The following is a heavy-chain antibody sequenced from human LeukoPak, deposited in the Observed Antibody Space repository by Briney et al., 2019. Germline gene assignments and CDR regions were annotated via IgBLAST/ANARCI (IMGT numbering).Heavy chain of an antibody. Sequence: SETLSLTCAVSGGSINSHYWGWIRQPPGKGLQWIGDIYSTGKNNYNPSLKSRVTISLDTSKSPLSLNLTSVLAADTAIYYCVRRDTGWNYFDYWGQGILVTVSS. CDR1: GGSINSHY. CDR3: VRRDTGWNYFDY. J-gene: IGHJ4*02. V-gene: IGHV4-4*08. CDR2: IYSTGKN. D-gene: IGHD6-19*01.